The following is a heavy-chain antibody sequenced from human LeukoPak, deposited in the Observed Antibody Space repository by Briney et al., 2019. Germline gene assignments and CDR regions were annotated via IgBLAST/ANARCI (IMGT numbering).Heavy chain of an antibody. D-gene: IGHD2/OR15-2a*01. CDR2: INSDGSWT. J-gene: IGHJ4*02. V-gene: IGHV3-74*01. CDR1: GNYW. Sequence: GGSLRLSCAASGNYWMHWVRQVPGKGLVWVSHINSDGSWTSYADSVKGRFTISKDNAKNTVYLQTNSLRAEDTAVYYCVSFYETYWGRGTLVTVSS. CDR3: VSFYETY.